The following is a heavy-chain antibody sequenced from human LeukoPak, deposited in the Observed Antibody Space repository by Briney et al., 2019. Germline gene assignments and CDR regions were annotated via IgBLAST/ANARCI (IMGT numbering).Heavy chain of an antibody. CDR2: IYYNGST. Sequence: SETLSLTCSVSGASITSSPYYWGWIRQPPGKGLEWIGSIYYNGSTYYDPSLKSRVTMSADTAKNQFSLNLSSVTAADTAVYYCARSRRGPRDYWGQGTLVTVSS. D-gene: IGHD2-15*01. V-gene: IGHV4-39*01. CDR3: ARSRRGPRDY. CDR1: GASITSSPYY. J-gene: IGHJ4*02.